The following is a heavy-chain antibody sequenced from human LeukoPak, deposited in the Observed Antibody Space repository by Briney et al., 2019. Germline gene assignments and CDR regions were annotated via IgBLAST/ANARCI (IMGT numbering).Heavy chain of an antibody. V-gene: IGHV3-53*01. CDR2: IYANGRT. CDR1: GFTVSRNY. CDR3: ATHKYSSGWYHSYYYMDV. Sequence: PGGSLRLSCAASGFTVSRNYMTRVRQAPGKGLEWVSLIYANGRTYYADSLKGRFTISRDNFKNTLYLQLNSLRAEDTAVYFCATHKYSSGWYHSYYYMDVWGKGTTVTVS. J-gene: IGHJ6*03. D-gene: IGHD6-19*01.